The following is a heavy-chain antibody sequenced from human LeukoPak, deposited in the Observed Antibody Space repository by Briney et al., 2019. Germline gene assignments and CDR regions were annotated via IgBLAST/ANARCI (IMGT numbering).Heavy chain of an antibody. J-gene: IGHJ4*02. D-gene: IGHD3-22*01. V-gene: IGHV3-48*01. CDR3: AKVDTMIVVVGFDY. CDR2: ISSSTSTI. CDR1: GFTFSTYS. Sequence: GGSLRLSCAASGFTFSTYSMNWVRQAPGKGLEWVSYISSSTSTIYYADSVKGRFTISRDNAKNSLYLQMNSLRAEDTAVYYCAKVDTMIVVVGFDYWGQGTLVTVSS.